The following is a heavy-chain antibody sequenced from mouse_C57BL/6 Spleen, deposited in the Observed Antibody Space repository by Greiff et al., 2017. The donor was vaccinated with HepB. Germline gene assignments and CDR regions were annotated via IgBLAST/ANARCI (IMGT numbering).Heavy chain of an antibody. CDR3: ARGTGDRAWFAY. J-gene: IGHJ3*01. Sequence: DVQLVESGPGLVKPSQSLSLTCSVTGYSITSGYYWNWIRQFPGNKLEWMGYISYDGSNNYNPSLKNRISITRDTSKNQFFLKLNSVTTEDTATYYCARGTGDRAWFAYWGQGTLVTVSA. CDR2: ISYDGSN. V-gene: IGHV3-6*01. CDR1: GYSITSGYY. D-gene: IGHD4-1*01.